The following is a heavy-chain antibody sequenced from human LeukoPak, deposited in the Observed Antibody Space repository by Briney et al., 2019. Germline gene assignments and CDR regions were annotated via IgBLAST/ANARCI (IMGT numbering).Heavy chain of an antibody. D-gene: IGHD5-18*01. CDR1: GSTFTSSS. V-gene: IGHV1-58*02. CDR3: AADVGYA. CDR2: IVVGSGNT. J-gene: IGHJ5*02. Sequence: ASVKVSCKASGSTFTSSSMQWVRQARGQPLEWIGWIVVGSGNTNYAQKFQGRVTFTRDMSTSTAYMELSSLRSEDTAVYYCAADVGYAWGQGTLVTVSS.